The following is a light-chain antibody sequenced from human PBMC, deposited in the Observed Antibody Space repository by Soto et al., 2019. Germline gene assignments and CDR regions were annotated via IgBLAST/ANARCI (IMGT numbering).Light chain of an antibody. Sequence: EIVLTQFPGALSLSQGERVTLSCRASPTVSNTYLAWYQQKSGQAPKCLIYGASNRATGIPDRFSGSGSGTDFTLTVSRLELEDFAVYSCQQYGALPPSYGGGTKVES. CDR1: PTVSNTY. CDR2: GAS. J-gene: IGKJ4*01. V-gene: IGKV3-20*01. CDR3: QQYGALPPS.